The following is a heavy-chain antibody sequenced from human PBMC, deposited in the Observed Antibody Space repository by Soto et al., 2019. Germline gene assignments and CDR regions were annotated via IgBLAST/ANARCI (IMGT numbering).Heavy chain of an antibody. CDR2: ASYDGSYK. V-gene: IGHV3-30*18. Sequence: QVQLVESGGGVVQPGRSLRLSCAASGFTFSSFGMHWVRQAPGKGLEWVAVASYDGSYKYYADSVKGRFTISRDNSKNTLYRQRNSRRAEDTAVYYCAKERSGVATTPDLDYWGQGTLVTVSS. D-gene: IGHD5-12*01. CDR1: GFTFSSFG. J-gene: IGHJ4*02. CDR3: AKERSGVATTPDLDY.